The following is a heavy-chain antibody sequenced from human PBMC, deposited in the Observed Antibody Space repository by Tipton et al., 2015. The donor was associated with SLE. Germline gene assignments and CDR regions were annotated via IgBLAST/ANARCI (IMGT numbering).Heavy chain of an antibody. J-gene: IGHJ4*02. CDR2: IYYSGST. D-gene: IGHD2-15*01. CDR3: ARQWWSELRFSYYFDY. CDR1: GGSISSSRSY. V-gene: IGHV4-39*01. Sequence: TLSLTCTVSGGSISSSRSYWGWIRQPPGKGLECIGNIYYSGSTYYNPSLKSRVTISVDTSKNQFSLKLNSVTAADTAVYYCARQWWSELRFSYYFDYWGQGTLVTVSS.